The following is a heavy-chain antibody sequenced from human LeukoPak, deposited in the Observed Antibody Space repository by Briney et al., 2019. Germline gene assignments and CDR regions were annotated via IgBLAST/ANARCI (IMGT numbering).Heavy chain of an antibody. J-gene: IGHJ4*02. D-gene: IGHD6-13*01. V-gene: IGHV3-23*01. Sequence: GGSLRLSCAASGFTISSYAMSWVRQAPGKGLEWVSAISGSGGSTYYADSVKGRFTISRDNSKNTLYLQMNSLRAEDTALYYCARDRVAVTGIGESVYWGQGTLVTVSS. CDR1: GFTISSYA. CDR2: ISGSGGST. CDR3: ARDRVAVTGIGESVY.